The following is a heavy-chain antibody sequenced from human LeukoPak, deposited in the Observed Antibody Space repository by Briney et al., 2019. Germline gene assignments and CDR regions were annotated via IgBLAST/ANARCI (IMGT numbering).Heavy chain of an antibody. CDR1: GYTFTSYY. J-gene: IGHJ4*02. CDR3: ARGPQYCSSTSCLSRNFDY. Sequence: VASVKVSCKASGYTFTSYYMHWVRQAPGQGLEWMGIINPSGGSTSYAQKFQGRVTMTRDTSTSTVYMELSSLRAEDTAVYYCARGPQYCSSTSCLSRNFDYWGQGTLVTVSS. V-gene: IGHV1-46*01. CDR2: INPSGGST. D-gene: IGHD2-2*01.